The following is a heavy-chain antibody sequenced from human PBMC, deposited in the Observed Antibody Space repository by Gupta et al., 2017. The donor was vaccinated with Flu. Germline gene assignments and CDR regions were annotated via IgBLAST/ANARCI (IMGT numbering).Heavy chain of an antibody. Sequence: QVQLQQSGPGLVKPSQTLSLTCAISGDSVSSNSAAWNWIRQSPSRGLEWLGRTYYRSKWYNDYAVSVKSRITINPDTSKNQFSLQLNSVTPEDTAVYYCARELVVVVAATKDGFDYWGQGTLVTVSS. CDR3: ARELVVVVAATKDGFDY. V-gene: IGHV6-1*01. CDR1: GDSVSSNSAA. J-gene: IGHJ4*02. D-gene: IGHD2-15*01. CDR2: TYYRSKWYN.